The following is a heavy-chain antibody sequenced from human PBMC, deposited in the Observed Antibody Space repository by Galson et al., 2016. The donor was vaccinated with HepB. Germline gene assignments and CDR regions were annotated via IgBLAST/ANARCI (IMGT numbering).Heavy chain of an antibody. CDR2: ISSSSSYI. CDR3: ARVLPAADSYNYYGMDV. J-gene: IGHJ6*04. D-gene: IGHD2-2*01. Sequence: SLRLSCAASGFTFSYYSMNWVRQAPGKGLEWFSFISSSSSYIYYADSVKGRFTTSRDNAKNSLYLQMNSLRAEDTAVYYCARVLPAADSYNYYGMDVWGKGTTVTVSS. CDR1: GFTFSYYS. V-gene: IGHV3-21*01.